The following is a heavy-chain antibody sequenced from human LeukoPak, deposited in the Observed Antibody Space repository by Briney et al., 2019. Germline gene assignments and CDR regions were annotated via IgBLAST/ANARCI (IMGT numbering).Heavy chain of an antibody. CDR2: IWYDGVNK. CDR1: RFTFNTYG. V-gene: IGHV3-33*01. Sequence: PGGSLRLSCTPSRFTFNTYGMHWVRQAPGKGLEWVAVIWYDGVNKYYADSVKGRFTISRDNSNNTLYLQMNSLRAEDTAVYYCARDDYPHCSYSTCYTRYFDHWGQGTLVTVSS. CDR3: ARDDYPHCSYSTCYTRYFDH. D-gene: IGHD2-2*02. J-gene: IGHJ4*02.